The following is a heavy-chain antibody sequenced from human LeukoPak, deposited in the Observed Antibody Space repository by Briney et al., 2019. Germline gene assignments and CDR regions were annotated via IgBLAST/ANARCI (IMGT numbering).Heavy chain of an antibody. Sequence: GGSLRLSCAASGFTFSSYAMHWVRQAPGKGLEWVAVISYDGSNKYYADSVKGRFTISRDNSKNTLSLQMNSLRAEDTAVYYCARPYDTRGYFPDYWGQGTLVTVSS. CDR3: ARPYDTRGYFPDY. J-gene: IGHJ4*02. V-gene: IGHV3-30*04. CDR1: GFTFSSYA. CDR2: ISYDGSNK. D-gene: IGHD3-22*01.